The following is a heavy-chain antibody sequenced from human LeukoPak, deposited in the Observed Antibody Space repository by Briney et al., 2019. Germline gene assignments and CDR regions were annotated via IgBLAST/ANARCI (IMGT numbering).Heavy chain of an antibody. CDR2: IYYSGST. D-gene: IGHD3-22*01. J-gene: IGHJ4*02. CDR1: GGSINDYY. V-gene: IGHV4-39*07. CDR3: ARAYYYDSSGYQYYFDY. Sequence: SETLSLTCTVSGGSINDYYWGWIRQPPGKGLEWIGSIYYSGSTYYNPSLKSRVTISVDTSKNQFSLKLSSVTAADTAVYYCARAYYYDSSGYQYYFDYWGQGTLVTVSS.